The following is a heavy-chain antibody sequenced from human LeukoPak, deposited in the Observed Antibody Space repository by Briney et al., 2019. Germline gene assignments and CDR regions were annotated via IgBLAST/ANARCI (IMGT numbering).Heavy chain of an antibody. CDR3: AGGIVGATIYFDY. Sequence: SETLSLTCNVSGYFISSGHFWGWIRQSPGKRLEWIGSFYHRGSKSYNPSLESRVAISVDTSKNQFSLKLSSVTAADTAVYYCAGGIVGATIYFDYWGQGTLVTVSS. CDR2: FYHRGSK. D-gene: IGHD1-26*01. J-gene: IGHJ4*02. CDR1: GYFISSGHF. V-gene: IGHV4-38-2*02.